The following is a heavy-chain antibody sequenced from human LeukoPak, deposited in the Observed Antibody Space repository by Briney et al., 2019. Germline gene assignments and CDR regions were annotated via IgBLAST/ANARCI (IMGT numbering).Heavy chain of an antibody. D-gene: IGHD4-23*01. CDR2: ISSSSSYI. CDR1: GFTFSSYS. CDR3: ARDYGGNPPPDY. V-gene: IGHV3-21*01. Sequence: GGSLRLSCAASGFTFSSYSMNWVRQAPGKGLEWVSSISSSSSYIYYADSVKGRFTISRDNAKNSLYLRMNSLRAEDTAVYYCARDYGGNPPPDYWGQGTLVTVSS. J-gene: IGHJ4*02.